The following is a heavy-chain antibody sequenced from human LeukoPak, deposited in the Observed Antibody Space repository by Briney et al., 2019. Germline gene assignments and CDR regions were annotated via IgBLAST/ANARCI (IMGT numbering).Heavy chain of an antibody. CDR3: VRGGGWPHNFDY. CDR1: GGSISSYY. Sequence: SETLSLTCTVSGGSISSYYWSWIRQPPGKGLEWIGYIYYSGSTNYNPSLKSRVTISVDTSKNQFSLKLSSVTAADTAVYYCVRGGGWPHNFDYWGQGTLVTVSS. J-gene: IGHJ4*02. CDR2: IYYSGST. V-gene: IGHV4-59*01. D-gene: IGHD3-16*01.